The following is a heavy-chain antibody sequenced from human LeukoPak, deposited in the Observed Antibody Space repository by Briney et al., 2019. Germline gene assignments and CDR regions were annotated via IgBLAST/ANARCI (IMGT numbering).Heavy chain of an antibody. CDR3: ARAIRGSAVDTGDW. V-gene: IGHV3-7*01. CDR1: GFTFSSYW. CDR2: IKNDGSEE. D-gene: IGHD3-10*01. Sequence: GGSLRLSCAASGFTFSSYWMRWVRQAPGKGLEGVANIKNDGSEEYYVDSVKGRFTISRDNAKNSLFLQMNSLTVEDTAVYYCARAIRGSAVDTGDWWGQGTLVTVSS. J-gene: IGHJ4*02.